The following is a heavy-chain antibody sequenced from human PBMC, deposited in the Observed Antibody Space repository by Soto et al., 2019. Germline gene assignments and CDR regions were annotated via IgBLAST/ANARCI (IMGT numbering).Heavy chain of an antibody. CDR1: GFTFSSYA. CDR3: ARDPSKRGGSYYFYFDY. V-gene: IGHV3-30-3*01. J-gene: IGHJ4*02. CDR2: ISYDGSNK. Sequence: GGSLRLSCAASGFTFSSYAMHWVRQAPGQGLEWVAVISYDGSNKCYADSVKGRFTISRDNSKNTLYLQMNSLRAEDTAVYYCARDPSKRGGSYYFYFDYWGQGTLGTVSS. D-gene: IGHD1-26*01.